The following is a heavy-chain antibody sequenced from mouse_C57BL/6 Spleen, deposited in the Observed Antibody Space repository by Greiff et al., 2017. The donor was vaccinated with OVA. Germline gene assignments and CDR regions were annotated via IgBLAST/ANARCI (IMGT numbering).Heavy chain of an antibody. D-gene: IGHD3-2*02. Sequence: ESGPGLVKPSQSLSLTCSVTGYSITSGYYWNWIRQFPGNKLEWMGYISYDGSNNYNPSLKNRISITRDTSKNQFFLKLNSVTTEDTATYYCARDRAAQAPFAYWGQGTLVTVSA. V-gene: IGHV3-6*01. CDR2: ISYDGSN. CDR3: ARDRAAQAPFAY. CDR1: GYSITSGYY. J-gene: IGHJ3*01.